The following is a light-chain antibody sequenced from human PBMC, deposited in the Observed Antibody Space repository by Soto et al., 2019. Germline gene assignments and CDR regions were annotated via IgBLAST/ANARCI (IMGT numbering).Light chain of an antibody. CDR2: GAS. V-gene: IGKV3-15*01. CDR1: QSVSAN. Sequence: EIVMTQSPATLSVSPGERATLSCRASQSVSANLAWYQHKPGQAPRLLIYGASTRATGIPARFRGSWFGTEFTLTISSLQSEDFAVYYCQQYNNWPRTFGQGTRLENK. CDR3: QQYNNWPRT. J-gene: IGKJ5*01.